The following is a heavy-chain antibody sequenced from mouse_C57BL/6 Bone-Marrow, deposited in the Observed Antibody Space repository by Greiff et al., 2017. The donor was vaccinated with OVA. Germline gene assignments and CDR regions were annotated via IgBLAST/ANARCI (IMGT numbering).Heavy chain of an antibody. V-gene: IGHV1-52*01. CDR1: GYTFTSYW. D-gene: IGHD4-1*01. CDR3: ARERDWDYAMDY. Sequence: QVQLQQPGAELVRPGSSVKLSCKASGYTFTSYWMHWVKQRPIQGLEWIGNIDPSDSETHYNQKFKDKATLTVDKSSSTAYMQLSSLTSDDSAVFYCARERDWDYAMDYWGQGTSVTVSS. CDR2: IDPSDSET. J-gene: IGHJ4*01.